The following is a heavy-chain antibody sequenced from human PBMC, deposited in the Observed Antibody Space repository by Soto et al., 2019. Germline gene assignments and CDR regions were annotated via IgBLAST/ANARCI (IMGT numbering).Heavy chain of an antibody. D-gene: IGHD3-16*01. Sequence: QVRLVQSGAEVKKPGASVKVSCKASGYTFTYYAVHWLRQAPGQRPEWMGWINAGNGNVKYSQNFQGRVTINRDTSASTAYMELSSLRSGDTAVYYCARDLGVGYDGLGVWGQGTTVTVSS. CDR3: ARDLGVGYDGLGV. CDR1: GYTFTYYA. V-gene: IGHV1-3*01. CDR2: INAGNGNV. J-gene: IGHJ6*02.